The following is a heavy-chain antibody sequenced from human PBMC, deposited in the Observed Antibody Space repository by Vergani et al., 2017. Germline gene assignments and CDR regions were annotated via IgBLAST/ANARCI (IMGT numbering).Heavy chain of an antibody. Sequence: QVQLVESGGGVVQPGRSLRLSCAASGFTFSSYGMHWVRQAPGKGLEWVAVISYDGSNKYYADSVKGRFTISRDNSKNTLYLQMNSLRAEDTALYYCAKGPPYCSSTSCYFDYWGQGTLVTVSS. D-gene: IGHD2-2*01. CDR2: ISYDGSNK. CDR1: GFTFSSYG. CDR3: AKGPPYCSSTSCYFDY. J-gene: IGHJ4*02. V-gene: IGHV3-30*18.